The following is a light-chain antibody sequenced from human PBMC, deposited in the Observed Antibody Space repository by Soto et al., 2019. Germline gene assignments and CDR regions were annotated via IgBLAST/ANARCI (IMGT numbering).Light chain of an antibody. V-gene: IGKV1D-12*01. CDR1: QDISNW. J-gene: IGKJ4*01. Sequence: DIQMTQSPSSVSASVGDRVTLTCRASQDISNWLAWFQQRPGKAPKLLIYEASSLQSGVPSRFSGSGSGTDFTLTITSLQPEDFATYYCQQANSFPLTFGGGTKVDIK. CDR2: EAS. CDR3: QQANSFPLT.